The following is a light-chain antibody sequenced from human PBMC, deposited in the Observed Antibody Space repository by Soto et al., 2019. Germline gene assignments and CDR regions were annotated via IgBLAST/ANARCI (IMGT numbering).Light chain of an antibody. CDR2: EVS. J-gene: IGLJ1*01. V-gene: IGLV2-14*01. CDR1: SRDVGGYNY. Sequence: QSVLTQPASVSESPGQSITISCTGTSRDVGGYNYVSWYQQHPGEVPRLVIYEVSNRPSGVSSRFSGSKSGNTASLTISGLLAEEEADYYCTSYTSSSTYVFVTGTKVTVL. CDR3: TSYTSSSTYV.